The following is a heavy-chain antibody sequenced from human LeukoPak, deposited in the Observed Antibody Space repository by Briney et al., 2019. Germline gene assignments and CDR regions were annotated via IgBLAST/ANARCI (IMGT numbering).Heavy chain of an antibody. Sequence: RASVTVSCKTSGYTITNYGISWVRQPPAQGHEWMGWISVYNGYTDYSQNLQGRLTMTTDKCTSQAYMELRSVRSHDKAVYYCARCRLTDSPINWFGPWGQGTLVTVSS. D-gene: IGHD1-14*01. CDR2: ISVYNGYT. CDR1: GYTITNYG. CDR3: ARCRLTDSPINWFGP. V-gene: IGHV1-18*01. J-gene: IGHJ5*02.